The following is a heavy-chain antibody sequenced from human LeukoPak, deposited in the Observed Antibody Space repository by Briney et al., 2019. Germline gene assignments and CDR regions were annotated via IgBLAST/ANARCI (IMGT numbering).Heavy chain of an antibody. CDR1: GFSFSTYS. Sequence: PGVSLRLSCATSGFSFSTYSMAWDRQAPGRGLEWVSVISGGGYIVYADSVKGRFTISRDNSENTVYLQMNSLRAEDTAIYYCARERDRGTDVADHFDHWGQGTLVTVSS. D-gene: IGHD6-19*01. J-gene: IGHJ4*02. CDR2: ISGGGYI. CDR3: ARERDRGTDVADHFDH. V-gene: IGHV3-23*01.